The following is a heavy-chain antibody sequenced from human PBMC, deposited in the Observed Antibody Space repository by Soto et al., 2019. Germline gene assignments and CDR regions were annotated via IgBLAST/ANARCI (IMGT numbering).Heavy chain of an antibody. J-gene: IGHJ3*02. D-gene: IGHD3-9*01. CDR2: IKQDGSEK. CDR3: ARDFFLRQYFDWLLYKAFDI. CDR1: GFTFSSFW. V-gene: IGHV3-7*04. Sequence: PGGSLRLSXAASGFTFSSFWMSWVRQAPGKGLEWVANIKQDGSEKYYVDSVKGRFTISRDNAKNSLYLQMNSLRAEDTAVYYCARDFFLRQYFDWLLYKAFDIWGQGTMVTVSS.